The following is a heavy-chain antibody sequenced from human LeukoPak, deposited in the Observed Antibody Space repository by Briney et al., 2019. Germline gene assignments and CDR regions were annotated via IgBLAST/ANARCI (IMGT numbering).Heavy chain of an antibody. V-gene: IGHV1-2*02. D-gene: IGHD1-26*01. Sequence: VSVKVSCKASGHTFTGYYMHWVRQAPGQGLEWMGWINPNSGGTNYAQKFQGRVTMTRDTSISTAYMELSRLRSDDTAVYYCARAPSGSYLDYWGQGTLVTVSS. CDR3: ARAPSGSYLDY. J-gene: IGHJ4*02. CDR1: GHTFTGYY. CDR2: INPNSGGT.